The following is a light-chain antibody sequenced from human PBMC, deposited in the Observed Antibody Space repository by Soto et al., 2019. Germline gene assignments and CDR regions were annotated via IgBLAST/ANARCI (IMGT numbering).Light chain of an antibody. CDR3: SSYSSNNILSYV. CDR1: SNDVGGYKY. Sequence: QSALTQPASVSGAPGQSITISCTGTSNDVGGYKYVSWYQQRPSTAPKLIMFEVNNRPSGVSDRFSGSRSANTASLTISGLQAQDEADYYCSSYSSNNILSYVFGTGTKLTVL. J-gene: IGLJ1*01. CDR2: EVN. V-gene: IGLV2-14*03.